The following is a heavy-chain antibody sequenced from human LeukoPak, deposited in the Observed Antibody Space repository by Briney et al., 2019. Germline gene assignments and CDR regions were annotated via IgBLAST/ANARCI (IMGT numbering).Heavy chain of an antibody. D-gene: IGHD3-10*01. CDR2: ISFDGSKK. CDR1: GFTFSRYD. V-gene: IGHV3-30-3*01. J-gene: IGHJ6*04. CDR3: ARDPGIYGSGSYRAHYYYYGMDV. Sequence: GGSLRLSCAASGFTFSRYDIHWVRQAPGKGLEWVAVISFDGSKKYYADSVKGRFTISRDNAKNSLYLQMNSLRAEDTAVYYCARDPGIYGSGSYRAHYYYYGMDVWGKGTTVTVSS.